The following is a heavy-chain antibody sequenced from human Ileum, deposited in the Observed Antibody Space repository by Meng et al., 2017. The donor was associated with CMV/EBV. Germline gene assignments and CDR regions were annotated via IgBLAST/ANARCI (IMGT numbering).Heavy chain of an antibody. CDR2: IHRTGDA. J-gene: IGHJ4*02. D-gene: IGHD3-22*01. CDR3: ARRVGRYYDSSGGIDY. Sequence: GSLRLSCTVSGDSISSSGFYWGWIRQSPGRGLEWIASIHRTGDAYHNPSLNGRVTISVDTSKNQFSLRLISVTAADTAMYYCARRVGRYYDSSGGIDYWGRGTQVTV. V-gene: IGHV4-39*07. CDR1: GDSISSSGFY.